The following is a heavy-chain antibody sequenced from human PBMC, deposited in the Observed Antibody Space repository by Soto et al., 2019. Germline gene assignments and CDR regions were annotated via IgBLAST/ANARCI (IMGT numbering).Heavy chain of an antibody. CDR1: GYTFTGYY. CDR3: ARDKGFGAGGFDY. J-gene: IGHJ4*02. V-gene: IGHV1-2*04. CDR2: INPNSGGT. Sequence: QVQLVQSGAEVKKPGASVKVSCKASGYTFTGYYMLWVRQAPGQGLEWMGWINPNSGGTNYAQKFQGWVTMTRDTSISTAYMELSRLRSDDTAVYYCARDKGFGAGGFDYWGQVTLVTVSS. D-gene: IGHD3-10*01.